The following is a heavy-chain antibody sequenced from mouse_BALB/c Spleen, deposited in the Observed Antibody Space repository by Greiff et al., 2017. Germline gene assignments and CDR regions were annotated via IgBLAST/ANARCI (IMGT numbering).Heavy chain of an antibody. V-gene: IGHV5-4*02. CDR2: ISDGGSYT. CDR1: GFTFSDYY. CDR3: ASLTGYWYFDV. J-gene: IGHJ1*01. D-gene: IGHD4-1*01. Sequence: EVKLVESGGGLVKPGGSLKLSCAASGFTFSDYYMYWVRQTPEKRLEWVATISDGGSYTYYPDSVKGRFTISRDNAKNNLYLQMSSLKSEDTAMYDCASLTGYWYFDVWGAGTTVTVSS.